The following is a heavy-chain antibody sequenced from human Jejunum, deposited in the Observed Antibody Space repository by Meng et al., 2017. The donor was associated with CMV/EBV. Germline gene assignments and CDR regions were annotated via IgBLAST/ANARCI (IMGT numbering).Heavy chain of an antibody. Sequence: VSGASISGYYWPWIRQTPGKGLEWIGCVDYSGPTKYNPSLKGRVTISVDTSKSKFSLELRSVIATDTAVFYCARGWGTTSPWDYWGQGTLVTVSS. V-gene: IGHV4-59*01. CDR3: ARGWGTTSPWDY. CDR2: VDYSGPT. CDR1: GASISGYY. J-gene: IGHJ4*02. D-gene: IGHD3-16*01.